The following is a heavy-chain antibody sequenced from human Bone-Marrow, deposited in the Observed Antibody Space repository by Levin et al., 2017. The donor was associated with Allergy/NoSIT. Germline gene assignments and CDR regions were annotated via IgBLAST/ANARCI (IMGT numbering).Heavy chain of an antibody. D-gene: IGHD6-6*01. V-gene: IGHV3-21*01. CDR3: ARSHDLAARREFDY. CDR2: ISSSSSYI. J-gene: IGHJ4*02. CDR1: GFTFSSYS. Sequence: PGGSLRLSCAASGFTFSSYSMNWVRQAPGKGLEWVSSISSSSSYIYYADSVKGRFTISRDNAKNSLYLQMNSLRAEDTAVYYCARSHDLAARREFDYWGQGTLVTVSS.